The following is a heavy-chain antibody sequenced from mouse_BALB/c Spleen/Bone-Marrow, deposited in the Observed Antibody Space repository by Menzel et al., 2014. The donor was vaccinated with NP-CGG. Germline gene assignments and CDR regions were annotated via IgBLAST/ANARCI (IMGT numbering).Heavy chain of an antibody. CDR1: GFTFNTNA. D-gene: IGHD2-4*01. J-gene: IGHJ3*01. Sequence: VQLKESGGGLVQPKGSLKLSCAASGFTFNTNAMNWVRRAPGKGLEWVARIRSKNNNYATYYADSVKDRFTISRDDSQSMLYLQMNNLKTEDTAMYYCVRGDDYDAWFTYWGQGTLVTVSA. CDR2: IRSKNNNYAT. CDR3: VRGDDYDAWFTY. V-gene: IGHV10S3*01.